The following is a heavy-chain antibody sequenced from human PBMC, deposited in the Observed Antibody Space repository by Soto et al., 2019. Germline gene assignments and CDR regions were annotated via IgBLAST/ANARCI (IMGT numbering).Heavy chain of an antibody. J-gene: IGHJ4*02. CDR2: IYPGDSDT. CDR3: AKHEGYCSTTTCSNFDY. Sequence: GESLKISCKGSGFTFTNYWIAWVRQMPGKGLEWMGIIYPGDSDTSYSPSFQGQVTISADKSINTAYLHWSSLKASDTAIYYCAKHEGYCSTTTCSNFDYWDQGTLVTVSS. CDR1: GFTFTNYW. D-gene: IGHD2-2*01. V-gene: IGHV5-51*01.